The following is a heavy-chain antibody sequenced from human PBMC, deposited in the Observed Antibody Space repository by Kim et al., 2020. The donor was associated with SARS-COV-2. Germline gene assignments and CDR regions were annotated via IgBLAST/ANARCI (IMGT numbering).Heavy chain of an antibody. CDR2: IWYDGSNK. D-gene: IGHD6-13*01. V-gene: IGHV3-33*01. Sequence: GGSLRLSCAASGFTFSSYGMHWVRQAPGKGLEWVAVIWYDGSNKYYADSVKGRFTISRDNSKNTLYLQMNSLRAEDTAVYYCARDRRAGTLDYWGQGTLVTVSS. J-gene: IGHJ4*02. CDR3: ARDRRAGTLDY. CDR1: GFTFSSYG.